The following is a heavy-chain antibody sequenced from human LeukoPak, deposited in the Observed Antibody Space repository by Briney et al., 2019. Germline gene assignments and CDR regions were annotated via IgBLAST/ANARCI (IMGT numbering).Heavy chain of an antibody. CDR2: IYSGGSR. Sequence: PGGSLRLSCAASGFTVSSNYMSWVRQAPGKGLEWVSVIYSGGSRYYADSVKGRFTISRDNAKNSLYLQMNSLRAEDTAVYYCASMTHSSAFDIWGQGTMVTVSS. CDR3: ASMTHSSAFDI. J-gene: IGHJ3*02. CDR1: GFTVSSNY. D-gene: IGHD2/OR15-2a*01. V-gene: IGHV3-66*01.